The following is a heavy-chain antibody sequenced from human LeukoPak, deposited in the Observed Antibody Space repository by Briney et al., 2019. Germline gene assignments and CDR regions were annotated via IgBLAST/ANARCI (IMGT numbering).Heavy chain of an antibody. CDR1: GVSISTGGYS. Sequence: PSETLSLTCAVSGVSISTGGYSWSWIRRPPGKGLEWIGYIYHSGSTYYNPSLKSRVTISVDTSKNQFSLKLNSVTAADTAVYYCARRGYSYAFDIWGQGTMVTVSS. CDR3: ARRGYSYAFDI. V-gene: IGHV4-30-2*01. D-gene: IGHD5-18*01. CDR2: IYHSGST. J-gene: IGHJ3*02.